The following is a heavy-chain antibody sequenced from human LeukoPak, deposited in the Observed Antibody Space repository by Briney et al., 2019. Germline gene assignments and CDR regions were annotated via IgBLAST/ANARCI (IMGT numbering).Heavy chain of an antibody. CDR2: LDPEDGKT. Sequence: ASLKVSCKVSGYTLTELSVHWVRQAPGKGLGWVGGLDPEDGKTIYAQKLQGRVTITEDTSTDTAYMELSSLRSEDAAIYYCATDSLFNFLTAASNDALDIWGRGTIITVSS. CDR3: ATDSLFNFLTAASNDALDI. D-gene: IGHD3/OR15-3a*01. V-gene: IGHV1-24*01. J-gene: IGHJ3*02. CDR1: GYTLTELS.